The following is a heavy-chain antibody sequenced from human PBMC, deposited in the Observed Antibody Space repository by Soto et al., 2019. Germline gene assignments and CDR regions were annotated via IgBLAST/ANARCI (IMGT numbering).Heavy chain of an antibody. CDR2: ISSSSSTI. CDR3: ARDPSGSGSYYIRFDY. D-gene: IGHD3-10*01. Sequence: PGGSLRLSCAASGFTFISYSMNWVRQAPWKGLEWVSYISSSSSTIYYADSVKGRFTISRDNAKNSLYLQMNSLRDEDTAVYYCARDPSGSGSYYIRFDYWGQGTLVTVSS. CDR1: GFTFISYS. J-gene: IGHJ4*02. V-gene: IGHV3-48*02.